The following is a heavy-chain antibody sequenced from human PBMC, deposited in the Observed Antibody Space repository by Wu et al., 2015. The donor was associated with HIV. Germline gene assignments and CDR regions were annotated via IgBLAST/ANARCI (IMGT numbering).Heavy chain of an antibody. V-gene: IGHV1-18*01. CDR3: ARDLRVVVIAVIQTYNWFDP. D-gene: IGHD2-21*01. CDR1: GYTFTSYG. J-gene: IGHJ5*02. Sequence: QVQLVQSGAEVKKPGASVKVSCKASGYTFTSYGISWVRQAPGQGLEWMGWISAYNGNTNYAQKLQGRVTMTTDTSTSTAYMELRSLRSDDTAVYYCARDLRVVVIAVIQTYNWFDPWGQGTLVTVLL. CDR2: ISAYNGNT.